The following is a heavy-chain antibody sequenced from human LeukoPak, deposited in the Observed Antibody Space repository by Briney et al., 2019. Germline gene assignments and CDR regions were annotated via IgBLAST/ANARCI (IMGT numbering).Heavy chain of an antibody. V-gene: IGHV1-8*01. CDR2: MNPNSGNT. Sequence: ASVKVSCKASGYTFTSYDINWVRQATGHGLEWMGWMNPNSGNTGYAQKFQGRVTMTRNTSISTAYMELSSLRSEDTAVYYCARGLRSYDFWSGYYTYYFDYWGQGTLVTVSS. J-gene: IGHJ4*02. D-gene: IGHD3-3*01. CDR1: GYTFTSYD. CDR3: ARGLRSYDFWSGYYTYYFDY.